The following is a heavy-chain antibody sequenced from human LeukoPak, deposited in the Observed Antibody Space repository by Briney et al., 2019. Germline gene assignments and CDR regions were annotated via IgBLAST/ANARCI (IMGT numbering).Heavy chain of an antibody. J-gene: IGHJ4*02. CDR2: IRSKAYRGTT. D-gene: IGHD4-17*01. V-gene: IGHV3-49*03. CDR1: GFPFGDYA. CDR3: TKGAYGYLDY. Sequence: GGSLSLSCTSSGFPFGDYAMSWFRQAPGKGLEWIGFIRSKAYRGTTEYAASVKGRFAISRDDSKSIAYLQMNSLKTEDTAVYYCTKGAYGYLDYWGQGTLVTVSS.